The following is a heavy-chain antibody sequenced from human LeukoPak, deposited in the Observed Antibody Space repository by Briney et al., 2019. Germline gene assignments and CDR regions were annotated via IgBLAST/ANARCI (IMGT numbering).Heavy chain of an antibody. V-gene: IGHV3-30*03. CDR3: ARDLGCSSTSCYGAYYYYGMDV. J-gene: IGHJ6*02. CDR2: ISYDGSNK. D-gene: IGHD2-2*01. CDR1: GFTFSSYG. Sequence: GGSLRLSCAASGFTFSSYGMHWVRQAPGKGLEWVAVISYDGSNKYYADSVKGRFTISRDNSKNTLYLQMNSLRAEDTAVYYCARDLGCSSTSCYGAYYYYGMDVWGQGTTVTVSS.